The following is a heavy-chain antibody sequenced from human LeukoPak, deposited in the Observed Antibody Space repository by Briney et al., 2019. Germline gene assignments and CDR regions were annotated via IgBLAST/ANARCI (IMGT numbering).Heavy chain of an antibody. CDR2: IYPDDSGT. CDR1: GYSFARYW. Sequence: GESLKISCKGSGYSFARYWIGWVRQMPGKGLEWMGIIYPDDSGTRYSPSFQGQVTISAAKSLSTAYLQWSSLKASDTAMYYCARHIYSYDFMIYYMDVWGKGTTVTVSS. CDR3: ARHIYSYDFMIYYMDV. J-gene: IGHJ6*03. V-gene: IGHV5-51*01. D-gene: IGHD5-18*01.